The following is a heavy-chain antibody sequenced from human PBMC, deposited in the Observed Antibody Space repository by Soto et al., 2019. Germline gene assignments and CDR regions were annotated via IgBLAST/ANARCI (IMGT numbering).Heavy chain of an antibody. D-gene: IGHD3-22*01. CDR2: IYSRGDT. CDR1: GGYIRGGHYY. V-gene: IGHV4-30-4*01. Sequence: QSLTHSAPGGYIRGGHYYPTWCRQSTANGLEWIVYIYSRGDTSYNPSVESRVTISRHTSKNQFSLNLRSVTAADTAVYYYARDRGSDYDSVSGFYHFWGQGTRVTVSS. J-gene: IGHJ4*02. CDR3: ARDRGSDYDSVSGFYHF.